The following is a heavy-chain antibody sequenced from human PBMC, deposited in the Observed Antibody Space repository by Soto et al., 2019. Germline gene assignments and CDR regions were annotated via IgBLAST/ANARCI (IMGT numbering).Heavy chain of an antibody. J-gene: IGHJ4*02. CDR3: TTGLRHPSGSYKAPY. D-gene: IGHD1-26*01. Sequence: EVQLVESGGGLVKPGGSLRLSCAASGFTFSNAWMNWVRQAPGKGLEWVGRIKSKTDGGTTDYAAPVKGRFTISRDDSKNTLYLQMNSLNTEDTAVYYCTTGLRHPSGSYKAPYWGQGTLVTVSS. CDR2: IKSKTDGGTT. V-gene: IGHV3-15*07. CDR1: GFTFSNAW.